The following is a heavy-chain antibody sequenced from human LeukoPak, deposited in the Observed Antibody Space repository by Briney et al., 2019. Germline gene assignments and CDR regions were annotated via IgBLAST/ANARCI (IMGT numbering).Heavy chain of an antibody. CDR3: ARDHQAVATGDFDY. CDR2: ISAYNGNT. V-gene: IGHV1-18*01. D-gene: IGHD5-12*01. J-gene: IGHJ4*02. CDR1: GYTFTSYG. Sequence: ASVKVYCKASGYTFTSYGISWVRQAPGQGLEWMGWISAYNGNTNYAQKLQGRVTMTTDTSTSTAYMELRSLRSDDTAVYYCARDHQAVATGDFDYWGQGTLVTVSS.